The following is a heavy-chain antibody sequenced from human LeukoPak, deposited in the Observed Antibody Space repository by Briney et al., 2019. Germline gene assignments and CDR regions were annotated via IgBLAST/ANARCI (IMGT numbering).Heavy chain of an antibody. J-gene: IGHJ6*03. Sequence: PSETLSLTCTVSGGSIGTYYWSWIRQPPGKGLEWIGYIYYRGSTYYNPSLKSRVTLSVDTSKNQFSLRLSSVTAADTAMYYCARDSYYYYYMDVWGRGTTVTVSS. CDR3: ARDSYYYYYMDV. CDR1: GGSIGTYY. CDR2: IYYRGST. V-gene: IGHV4-30-4*01.